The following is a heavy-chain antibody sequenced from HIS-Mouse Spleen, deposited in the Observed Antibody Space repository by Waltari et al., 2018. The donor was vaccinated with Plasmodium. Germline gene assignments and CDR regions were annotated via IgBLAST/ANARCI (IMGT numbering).Heavy chain of an antibody. V-gene: IGHV1-69*04. D-gene: IGHD6-6*01. J-gene: IGHJ3*02. CDR3: ARCGQLVLNAFDI. CDR1: GGTFSSYA. CDR2: IIPILGIA. Sequence: QVQLVQSGAEVKKPGSSVKVSCKASGGTFSSYAISWVRQAPGQGLEWMGRIIPILGIANYAQKFQGRVTITADKSTSTAYMELSSLRSEDTAVYYCARCGQLVLNAFDIWGQGTMVTVSS.